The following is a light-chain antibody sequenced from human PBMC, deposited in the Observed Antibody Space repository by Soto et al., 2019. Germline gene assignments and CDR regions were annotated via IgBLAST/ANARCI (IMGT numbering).Light chain of an antibody. CDR3: SSYTSSSAVV. J-gene: IGLJ3*02. CDR1: SSDVGGYNY. Sequence: QSALTQPASVSGSPGQSITISCTGTSSDVGGYNYVSWYQQYPGKAPKLMIYDVSNRPSWVSNRFSGSKSGNTASLTIYGLQAEDEADYYCSSYTSSSAVVFGGGTQLTVL. CDR2: DVS. V-gene: IGLV2-14*01.